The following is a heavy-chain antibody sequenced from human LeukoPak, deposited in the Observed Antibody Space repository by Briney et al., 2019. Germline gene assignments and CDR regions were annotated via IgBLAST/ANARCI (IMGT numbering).Heavy chain of an antibody. D-gene: IGHD2-2*01. V-gene: IGHV3-7*03. CDR1: GFTFSSYW. CDR2: IKQDGSEK. J-gene: IGHJ4*02. CDR3: ASRLGHCSSTSCYPHDY. Sequence: HPGGSLRLSCAASGFTFSSYWMSWVRQAPGKGLEWVANIKQDGSEKYYVDSVKGRFTISRDNAKNSLYLQMNSLRAEDTAVYYCASRLGHCSSTSCYPHDYWGQGTLVTVSS.